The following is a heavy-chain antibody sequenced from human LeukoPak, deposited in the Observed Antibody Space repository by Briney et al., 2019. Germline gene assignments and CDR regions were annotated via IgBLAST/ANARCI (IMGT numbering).Heavy chain of an antibody. V-gene: IGHV3-23*01. D-gene: IGHD6-19*01. J-gene: IGHJ4*02. CDR2: ISGSGGST. CDR3: AKVSWLANPGDY. Sequence: GGSLRLSCAASGFTFSSYAMSWVRQAPGKGLEWVSAISGSGGSTYYANPVKGRFTISRDNSKNTLYLQMNSLRAEDTAVYYCAKVSWLANPGDYWGQGTLVTVSS. CDR1: GFTFSSYA.